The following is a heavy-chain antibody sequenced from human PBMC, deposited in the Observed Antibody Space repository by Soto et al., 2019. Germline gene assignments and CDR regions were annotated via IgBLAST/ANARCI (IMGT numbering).Heavy chain of an antibody. CDR3: AKDLRPDGRYDLDS. CDR2: MIGDGTSW. J-gene: IGHJ4*02. D-gene: IGHD1-26*01. Sequence: EVQLLESGGGLAQPGGSLRLSCAASGFSFRIYAMNWVRQAPGKGLEWVSVMIGDGTSWDYADSVRGRFTISRDNSKNTLYVQMNNLRTEDTAVYYCAKDLRPDGRYDLDSWGQGTLVIVSS. V-gene: IGHV3-23*01. CDR1: GFSFRIYA.